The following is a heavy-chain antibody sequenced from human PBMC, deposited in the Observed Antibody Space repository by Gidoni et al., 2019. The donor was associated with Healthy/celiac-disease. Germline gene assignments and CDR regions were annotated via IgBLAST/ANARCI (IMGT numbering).Heavy chain of an antibody. Sequence: QVQLQESGPGLVKPSQTLSLTCTVSGGSISSGSYYWSWIRQPAGKGLEWIGRIYTSGRPNYNPSLKSRVTISVDTSKNQFSLKLSSVTAADTAVYYCARDRDYYDSSGYLGYWGQGTLVTVSS. V-gene: IGHV4-61*02. CDR1: GGSISSGSYY. J-gene: IGHJ4*02. CDR2: IYTSGRP. D-gene: IGHD3-22*01. CDR3: ARDRDYYDSSGYLGY.